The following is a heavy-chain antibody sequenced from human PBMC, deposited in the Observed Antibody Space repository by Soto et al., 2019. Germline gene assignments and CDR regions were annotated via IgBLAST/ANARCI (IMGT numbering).Heavy chain of an antibody. D-gene: IGHD2-15*01. Sequence: QVQLVQSGAEVKKPGASVKVSCKASGYTFTSYAMHWVRQVPGQRLEWMGWINAGNGNTKYSQKFQGRVTITRDTSASTAYMELSSLRSEDTAVYYCARVVDCSGGSCYYFDYWGQGTLVTVSS. CDR3: ARVVDCSGGSCYYFDY. CDR1: GYTFTSYA. V-gene: IGHV1-3*01. J-gene: IGHJ4*02. CDR2: INAGNGNT.